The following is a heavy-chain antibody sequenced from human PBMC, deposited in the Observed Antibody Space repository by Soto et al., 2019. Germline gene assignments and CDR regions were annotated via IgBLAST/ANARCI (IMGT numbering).Heavy chain of an antibody. D-gene: IGHD3-10*01. J-gene: IGHJ4*02. CDR2: IYPSDSDT. Sequence: GESLKISCKGSGYHFTNYWIGWVRQMPGKGLEWMGFIYPSDSDTRYSPSFQGQVTISADKSISTAYLQWSSLKASATAMYYCGRKRGAVSPALFTCGARGTWVPVS. CDR3: GRKRGAVSPALFTC. V-gene: IGHV5-51*01. CDR1: GYHFTNYW.